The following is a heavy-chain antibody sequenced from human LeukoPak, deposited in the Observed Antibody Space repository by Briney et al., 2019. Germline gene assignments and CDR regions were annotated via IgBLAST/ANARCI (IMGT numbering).Heavy chain of an antibody. D-gene: IGHD3-3*01. CDR1: GYTFYSYA. V-gene: IGHV1-18*01. CDR2: ISPDSGNT. CDR3: ARIEYDFWSRYYGIDY. J-gene: IGHJ4*02. Sequence: ASVKVSCKPSGYTFYSYATSWVRQAPGQGLEWMGWISPDSGNTHYVQKFQGRVTMTTDTSTSTAYMELTSLRSDDTAVYYCARIEYDFWSRYYGIDYWGQGTLVSVSS.